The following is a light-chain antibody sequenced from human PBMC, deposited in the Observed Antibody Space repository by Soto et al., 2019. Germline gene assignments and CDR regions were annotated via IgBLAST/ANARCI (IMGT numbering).Light chain of an antibody. J-gene: IGKJ2*01. CDR2: AAS. V-gene: IGKV1-39*01. Sequence: DIQMTQSPSSLSASVGDRVTITCRASQSISSYLNWYQQKPGKAPKLLIYAASSLQSGVPSTFSGSGSGKEFDLTISSLQPEDFATYYCQQSYSTPPSTFGQGTKLEIK. CDR3: QQSYSTPPST. CDR1: QSISSY.